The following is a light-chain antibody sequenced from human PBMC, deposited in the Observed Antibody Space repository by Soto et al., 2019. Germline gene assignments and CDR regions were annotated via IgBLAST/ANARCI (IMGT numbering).Light chain of an antibody. Sequence: QSVLTQPASVSGSPGQSITISCTGTSSDVGGYNYVSWYQHHPGKAPKVMIYDVSNRPSGVSNRFSGSKSGNTASLTISGLRAEDEADYYCSSYTRSNTLRYVFGTGTKLTDL. CDR3: SSYTRSNTLRYV. CDR1: SSDVGGYNY. V-gene: IGLV2-14*03. CDR2: DVS. J-gene: IGLJ1*01.